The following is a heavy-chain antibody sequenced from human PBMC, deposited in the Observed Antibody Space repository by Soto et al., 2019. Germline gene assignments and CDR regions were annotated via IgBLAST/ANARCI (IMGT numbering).Heavy chain of an antibody. CDR2: IYYSGST. CDR1: GGSISSSSYY. J-gene: IGHJ6*02. D-gene: IGHD6-13*01. V-gene: IGHV4-39*01. Sequence: SETLSLTCTVSGGSISSSSYYWGWIRQPPGKGLEWIGSIYYSGSTYYNPSLKSRVTISVDTSKNQFSLKLSSVTAADTAVYYCARGRYSSKYYYYYYGMDVWGQGTTVTVSS. CDR3: ARGRYSSKYYYYYYGMDV.